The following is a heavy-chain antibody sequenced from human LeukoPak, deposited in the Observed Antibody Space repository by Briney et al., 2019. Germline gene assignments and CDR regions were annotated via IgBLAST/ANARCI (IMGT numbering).Heavy chain of an antibody. CDR2: IYTSGST. CDR3: ARGGGATVTKTEFDY. J-gene: IGHJ4*02. Sequence: SETLSLTCTVSGGSISSYYWSWVRQPAGKGLEWIGRIYTSGSTNYHPSLKSRVTMSVDTSKNQFSLKLSSVTAADTAVYYCARGGGATVTKTEFDYWGQGTLVTVSS. CDR1: GGSISSYY. V-gene: IGHV4-4*07. D-gene: IGHD4-17*01.